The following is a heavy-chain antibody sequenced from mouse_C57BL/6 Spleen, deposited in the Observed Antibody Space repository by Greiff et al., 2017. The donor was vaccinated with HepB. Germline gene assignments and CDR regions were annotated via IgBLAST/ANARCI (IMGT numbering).Heavy chain of an antibody. CDR2: ISSGSSTI. J-gene: IGHJ3*01. CDR1: GFTFSDYG. Sequence: EVKVVESGGGLVKPGGSLKLSCAASGFTFSDYGMHWVRQAPEKGLEWVAYISSGSSTIYYADTVKGRFTISRDNAKNTLFLQMTSLRSEDTAMYYCARPYDYDWAWFAYWGQGTLVTVSA. CDR3: ARPYDYDWAWFAY. D-gene: IGHD2-4*01. V-gene: IGHV5-17*01.